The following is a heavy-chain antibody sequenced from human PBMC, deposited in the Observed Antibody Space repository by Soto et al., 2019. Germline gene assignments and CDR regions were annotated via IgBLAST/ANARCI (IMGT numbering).Heavy chain of an antibody. CDR3: ARDGLTVWSGINWFDP. Sequence: QVQLVQSGAEEKKPGASVKVSCKASGYTFTSYAMHWVRQAPGQRLEWMGWINAGNGNTKYSQKFQGRVTITRDTSASTAYMELSSLRSEDTAVYYCARDGLTVWSGINWFDPWGQGTLVTVSS. CDR1: GYTFTSYA. CDR2: INAGNGNT. J-gene: IGHJ5*02. D-gene: IGHD3-3*01. V-gene: IGHV1-3*05.